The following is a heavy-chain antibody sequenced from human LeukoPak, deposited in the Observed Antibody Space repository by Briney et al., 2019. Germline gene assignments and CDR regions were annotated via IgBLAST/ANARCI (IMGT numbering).Heavy chain of an antibody. CDR3: ARVGYNSGWYPGYFDS. V-gene: IGHV4-39*01. CDR2: IYYSGST. J-gene: IGHJ4*02. D-gene: IGHD6-19*01. Sequence: SETLSLTCTVSGGSISSSSYYWGWIRQPPGKGLERIGNIYYSGSTFYNPSLKSRVTISVDTSKNQFSLKLSSVTATDTAVYYCARVGYNSGWYPGYFDSWGQGTLVTVSS. CDR1: GGSISSSSYY.